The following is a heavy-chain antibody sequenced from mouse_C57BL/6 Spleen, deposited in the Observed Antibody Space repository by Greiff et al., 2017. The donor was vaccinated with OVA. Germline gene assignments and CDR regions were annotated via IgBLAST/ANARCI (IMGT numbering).Heavy chain of an antibody. V-gene: IGHV1-55*01. D-gene: IGHD3-2*02. J-gene: IGHJ4*01. Sequence: QVQLQQPGAELVKPGASVKMSCKASGYTFTSYWITWVKQRPGQGLEWIGDIYPGSGSTNYNEKFKSKATLTVDTSSSPAYMQLSSLTSEDSAVYYCASPQATLAMDYWGQGTSVTVSS. CDR2: IYPGSGST. CDR3: ASPQATLAMDY. CDR1: GYTFTSYW.